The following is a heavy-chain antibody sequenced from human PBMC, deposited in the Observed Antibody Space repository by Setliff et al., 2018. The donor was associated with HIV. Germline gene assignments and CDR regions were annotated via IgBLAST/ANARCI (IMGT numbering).Heavy chain of an antibody. CDR2: IYYSGST. CDR1: GDPISSSSYY. Sequence: SETLSLTCSVSGDPISSSSYYWGWIRQPPGKGLEWIGSIYYSGSTYYNPSLNSRVTISVDASKNQFSLKLSSVTAADTAVYYCASLPPLYDSSGYYFDYWGQGTLVTVS. D-gene: IGHD3-22*01. V-gene: IGHV4-39*01. CDR3: ASLPPLYDSSGYYFDY. J-gene: IGHJ4*02.